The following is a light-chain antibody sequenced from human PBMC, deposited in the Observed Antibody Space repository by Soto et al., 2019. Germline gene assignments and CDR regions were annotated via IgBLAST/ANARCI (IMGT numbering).Light chain of an antibody. J-gene: IGKJ1*01. V-gene: IGKV3-20*01. Sequence: EIVLTQSPGTLSLSPGDRATLSCWASHSLGGNYLAWYQQKPGQAPRLLLYDASSRATGIPDRFSGSGSGTDFTLTINRLEPEDFAVYYCQQYGRSRTFGQGTKVEIK. CDR1: HSLGGNY. CDR3: QQYGRSRT. CDR2: DAS.